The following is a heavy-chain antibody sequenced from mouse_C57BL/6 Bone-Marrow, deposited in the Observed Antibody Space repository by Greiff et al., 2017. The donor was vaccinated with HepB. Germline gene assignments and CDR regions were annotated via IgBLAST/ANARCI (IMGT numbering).Heavy chain of an antibody. CDR1: GYAFSSYW. CDR2: IYPGDGDT. CDR3: ARSGYGSPWYFDV. J-gene: IGHJ1*03. Sequence: QVQLQHSGAELVKPGASVKISCKASGYAFSSYWMNWVKQRPGKGLEWIGQIYPGDGDTNYNGKFKGKATLTADKSSSTAYMQLSSLTSEDSAVYFCARSGYGSPWYFDVWGTGTTVTVSS. D-gene: IGHD1-1*01. V-gene: IGHV1-80*01.